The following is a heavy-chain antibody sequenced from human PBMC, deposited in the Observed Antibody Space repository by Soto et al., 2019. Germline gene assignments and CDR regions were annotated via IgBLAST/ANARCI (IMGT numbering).Heavy chain of an antibody. V-gene: IGHV3-7*01. CDR1: GFTFSNYW. J-gene: IGHJ4*02. CDR2: IKEDGSEK. CDR3: ARSSVISGSYSGYFDY. Sequence: GSLRLSCAAPGFTFSNYWMTWVRQAPGKGLQWVANIKEDGSEKYYVGSVNGRFTISRDSAKNSLYLQMNSLRAEDTAVYYCARSSVISGSYSGYFDYWGQGALVTVSS. D-gene: IGHD1-26*01.